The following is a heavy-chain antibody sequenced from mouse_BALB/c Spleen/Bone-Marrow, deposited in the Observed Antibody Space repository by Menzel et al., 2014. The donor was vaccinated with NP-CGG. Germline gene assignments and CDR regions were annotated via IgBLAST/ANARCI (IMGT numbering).Heavy chain of an antibody. CDR1: GYTFTSYW. J-gene: IGHJ4*01. V-gene: IGHV1-7*01. Sequence: VQLQQSGAELAKPGASVKMSCKASGYTFTSYWMHWVKQRPGQGLEWIGYINPSTCYTEYNQKFKDKATLTADKSSSTAYMQLSSLTSEDSAVYYCARPENYDAMDYWGQGTSVTVSS. CDR2: INPSTCYT. CDR3: ARPENYDAMDY.